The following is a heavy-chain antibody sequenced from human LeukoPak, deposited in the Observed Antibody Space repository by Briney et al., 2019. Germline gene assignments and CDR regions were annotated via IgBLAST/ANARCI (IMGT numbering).Heavy chain of an antibody. D-gene: IGHD2-15*01. V-gene: IGHV4-38-2*01. CDR1: GYSISSGYY. J-gene: IGHJ4*02. CDR2: IYHGGST. Sequence: SETLSLTCSVSGYSISSGYYWGWIRQPPGKGLEWIGTIYHGGSTYFNPSLKSRVTISVDTSKNQFSLKLNSVTAADTAVYYCARYCSGGSCPIDYWGQGTLVTVSS. CDR3: ARYCSGGSCPIDY.